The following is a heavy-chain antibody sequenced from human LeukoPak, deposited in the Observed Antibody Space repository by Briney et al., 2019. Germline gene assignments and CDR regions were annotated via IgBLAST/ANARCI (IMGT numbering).Heavy chain of an antibody. Sequence: EASVKVSCKASGYTFTGYYMHWVRQAPGQGLEWMGWINPNSGGTNYAQEFQGRVTMTRDKSIRTAYMELSRLTSDDTAVYYCARNIWFGESADAFDIWGQGTMVTVSS. CDR2: INPNSGGT. CDR1: GYTFTGYY. D-gene: IGHD3-10*01. V-gene: IGHV1-2*02. J-gene: IGHJ3*02. CDR3: ARNIWFGESADAFDI.